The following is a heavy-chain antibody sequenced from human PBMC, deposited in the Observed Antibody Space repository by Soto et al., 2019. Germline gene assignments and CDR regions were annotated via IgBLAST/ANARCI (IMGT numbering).Heavy chain of an antibody. CDR1: GFTFSSYW. V-gene: IGHV3-7*01. CDR3: ARARVYYDFWSGYYPWFDP. CDR2: IKQDGSEK. J-gene: IGHJ5*02. Sequence: GGSLRLSCAASGFTFSSYWMSWVRQAPGKGLEWVANIKQDGSEKYYVDSVKGRFTISRDSAKNSLYLQMNSLRAEDTAVYYCARARVYYDFWSGYYPWFDPWGQGTLVTVSS. D-gene: IGHD3-3*01.